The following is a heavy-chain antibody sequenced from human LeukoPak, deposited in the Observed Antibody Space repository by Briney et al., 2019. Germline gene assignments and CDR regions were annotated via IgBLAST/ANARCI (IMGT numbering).Heavy chain of an antibody. Sequence: GGSLRLSCAASGFTFSGYWMHWVRQAPGKGLVWVSRINTDGSSISYADSVKGRFTISRDNAKNTLYLQMNSLRAEDTAVYYCAAVGATETHFDYWGQGTLVTVSS. CDR1: GFTFSGYW. CDR2: INTDGSSI. V-gene: IGHV3-74*01. J-gene: IGHJ4*02. D-gene: IGHD1-26*01. CDR3: AAVGATETHFDY.